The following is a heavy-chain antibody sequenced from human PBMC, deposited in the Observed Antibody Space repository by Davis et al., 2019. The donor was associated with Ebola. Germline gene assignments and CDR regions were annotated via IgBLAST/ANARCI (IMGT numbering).Heavy chain of an antibody. J-gene: IGHJ4*02. Sequence: PGGSLRLSCTASGFTFSYSAIHWVRQASGKGLEWVARIKRKADSYATAYTASVEGRFIVSRDDSKNTAYLQMNSLKTEDTAVYYCTAYDFVGGDYRPTDYWGQGTLVTVSS. V-gene: IGHV3-73*01. D-gene: IGHD3-16*02. CDR3: TAYDFVGGDYRPTDY. CDR1: GFTFSYSA. CDR2: IKRKADSYAT.